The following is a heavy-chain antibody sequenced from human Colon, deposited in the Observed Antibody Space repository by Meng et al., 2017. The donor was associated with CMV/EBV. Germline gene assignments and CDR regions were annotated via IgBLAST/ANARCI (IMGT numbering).Heavy chain of an antibody. CDR3: ARGVVPANWFDP. D-gene: IGHD2-2*01. CDR1: GFTFSGYA. J-gene: IGHJ5*02. Sequence: WAASGFTFSGYAMHWVRQAPGKGLEWVAVISYDGSNKYYADSVKGRFTISRDNSKNTLYLQMNSLRAEDAAVYYCARGVVPANWFDPWGQGTLVTVSS. CDR2: ISYDGSNK. V-gene: IGHV3-30-3*01.